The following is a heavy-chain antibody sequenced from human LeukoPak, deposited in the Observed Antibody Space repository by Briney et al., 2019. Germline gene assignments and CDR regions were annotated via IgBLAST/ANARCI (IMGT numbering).Heavy chain of an antibody. J-gene: IGHJ4*02. V-gene: IGHV1-2*02. CDR2: INPNSGGT. Sequence: ASVKVSCKASGYTFTGYYMHWVRQAPGQGLEWMGWINPNSGGTNYAQKFQGRVTMTRDTSIRTAYMELSRLRSDDTAVYYCARSGYYYDSSGYYDYWGQGTLVTVSS. CDR3: ARSGYYYDSSGYYDY. D-gene: IGHD3-22*01. CDR1: GYTFTGYY.